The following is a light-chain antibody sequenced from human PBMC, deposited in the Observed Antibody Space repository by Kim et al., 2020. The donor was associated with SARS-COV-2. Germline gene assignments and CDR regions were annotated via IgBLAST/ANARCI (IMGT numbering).Light chain of an antibody. V-gene: IGLV1-44*01. J-gene: IGLJ3*02. CDR1: SSNIGSNP. Sequence: QSVLTQPPSASGTPGQRVTISCSGSSSNIGSNPVNWYQQFPGTAPKLLIYTNNQWPSGVPDRFSGSKSGTSASLAISGLQSEDEADYYCAAWDDSLNGLLFGSWTQLTVL. CDR2: TNN. CDR3: AAWDDSLNGLL.